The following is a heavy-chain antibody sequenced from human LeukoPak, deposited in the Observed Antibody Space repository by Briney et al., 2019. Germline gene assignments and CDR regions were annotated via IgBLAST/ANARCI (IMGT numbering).Heavy chain of an antibody. CDR1: GFTFSSYA. CDR2: ISGSGGST. Sequence: GGSLRLSCAASGFTFSSYAMSWVRQAPGKGLEWVSAISGSGGSTHYADFVKGRFTISRDNSKNTLHLQMNSLRAEDTAVYYCAKSLGVGGYTRYKGFDQWGQGTLVTVSS. V-gene: IGHV3-23*01. CDR3: AKSLGVGGYTRYKGFDQ. D-gene: IGHD3-16*02. J-gene: IGHJ4*02.